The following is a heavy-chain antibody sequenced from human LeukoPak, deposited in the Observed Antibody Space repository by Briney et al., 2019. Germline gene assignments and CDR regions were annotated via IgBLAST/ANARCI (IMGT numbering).Heavy chain of an antibody. CDR1: GFTFSSYW. CDR3: ARWSEGLDF. Sequence: GGSLRLACAASGFTFSSYWMTWVRQAPGKGLEYVANIKTDGSDKFYADSVKGRFTTSRDNAKNSVSLQMNSLSPEDTAVYYCARWSEGLDFWGQGTLVTVSS. V-gene: IGHV3-7*04. CDR2: IKTDGSDK. J-gene: IGHJ4*02.